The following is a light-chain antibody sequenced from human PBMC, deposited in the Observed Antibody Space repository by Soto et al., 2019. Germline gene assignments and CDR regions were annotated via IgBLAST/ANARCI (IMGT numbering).Light chain of an antibody. CDR2: GAS. CDR1: QSVSSSY. Sequence: WAQAGGRLILKPGESAVHGRSASQSVSSSYLAWYQQKPGQAPRLLIYGASSRATVIPERSSGSGCVPDLTLTISRLEPEHLVVYYCQQRGNWLRTIGGGTKVDIK. CDR3: QQRGNWLRT. V-gene: IGKV3D-20*02. J-gene: IGKJ4*02.